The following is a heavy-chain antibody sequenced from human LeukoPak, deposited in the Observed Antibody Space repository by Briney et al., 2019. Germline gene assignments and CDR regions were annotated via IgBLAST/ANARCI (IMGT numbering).Heavy chain of an antibody. D-gene: IGHD3-3*01. CDR1: GFAFSSYA. Sequence: GGSLRLSCAASGFAFSSYAMSWVRQAPGKGLEWVSGIGGSGASTYYADSVKGRFTISRDNSKNTLYLQMNSLRAEDTAVYYCAKDLRFGAVITKDFDYWGQGTLVTVSS. CDR3: AKDLRFGAVITKDFDY. J-gene: IGHJ4*02. CDR2: IGGSGAST. V-gene: IGHV3-23*01.